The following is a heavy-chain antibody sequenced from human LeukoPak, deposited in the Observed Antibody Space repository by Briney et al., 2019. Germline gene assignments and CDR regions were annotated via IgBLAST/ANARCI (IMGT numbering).Heavy chain of an antibody. J-gene: IGHJ4*02. CDR3: ARDRAYSGYDRGFDY. CDR1: GFTFSSYG. V-gene: IGHV3-30*03. Sequence: GRSLRLSCATSGFTFSSYGMHWVRQAPGKGLEWVAVISYDGSNKYYADSVKGRFTISRDNSKNTLFLQMNSLRAEDTAVYYCARDRAYSGYDRGFDYWGQGTLVTVSS. D-gene: IGHD5-12*01. CDR2: ISYDGSNK.